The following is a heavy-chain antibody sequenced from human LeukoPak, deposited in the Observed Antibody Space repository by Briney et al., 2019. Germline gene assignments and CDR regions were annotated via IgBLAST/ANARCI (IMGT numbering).Heavy chain of an antibody. J-gene: IGHJ4*02. D-gene: IGHD5-12*01. CDR2: LYYSGST. CDR1: GGSISSSTYY. CDR3: ARQAISGYDPPPFDS. Sequence: SSETLSLTCTVPGGSISSSTYYWGWIRQPPGKGLEWIGNLYYSGSTYYNPSLKSRVTISVDTSKNQFSLKLSSVTAADTAVYYCARQAISGYDPPPFDSWGQGTLVTVSS. V-gene: IGHV4-39*01.